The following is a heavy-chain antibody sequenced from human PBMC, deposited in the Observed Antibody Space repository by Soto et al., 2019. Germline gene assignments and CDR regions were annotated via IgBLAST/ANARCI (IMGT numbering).Heavy chain of an antibody. CDR3: ARDGSSSSSLDY. CDR2: INPNSGGT. CDR1: GYTFTGYY. Sequence: ASVKVSCKASGYTFTGYYMHWVRQAPGQGLEWMGWINPNSGGTNYAQKFQGWVTMTRDTSISTAYMELSRLRSDDTAVYYCARDGSSSSSLDYWGQGTLVTVSS. V-gene: IGHV1-2*04. D-gene: IGHD6-6*01. J-gene: IGHJ4*02.